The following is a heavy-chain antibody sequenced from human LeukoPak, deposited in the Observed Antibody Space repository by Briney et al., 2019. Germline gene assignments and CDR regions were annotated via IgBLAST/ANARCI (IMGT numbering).Heavy chain of an antibody. CDR3: ARGEIDYTHYYYYYYMDV. CDR1: GYTFTGYY. Sequence: ASVKVSCKASGYTFTGYYMHWVRQAPGQGPEWMGWINPNSGGTNYAQKFQGRVTMTRDTSISTAYMELSRLRSDDTAVYYCARGEIDYTHYYYYYYMDVWGKGTTVTISS. CDR2: INPNSGGT. V-gene: IGHV1-2*02. D-gene: IGHD4-11*01. J-gene: IGHJ6*03.